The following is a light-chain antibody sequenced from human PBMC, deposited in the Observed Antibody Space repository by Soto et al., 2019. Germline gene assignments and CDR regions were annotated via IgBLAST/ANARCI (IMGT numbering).Light chain of an antibody. CDR2: DVN. V-gene: IGLV2-14*03. Sequence: QSALTQPASVSGSPGQSIAISCTGTSSDVGAYNHVSWYQQHPGKAPKLMIYDVNSRPSGVSDRFSGSMSGNTASLTISGLQAEDEADYYCSSYATSSVVFGGGTKLTVL. CDR3: SSYATSSVV. CDR1: SSDVGAYNH. J-gene: IGLJ2*01.